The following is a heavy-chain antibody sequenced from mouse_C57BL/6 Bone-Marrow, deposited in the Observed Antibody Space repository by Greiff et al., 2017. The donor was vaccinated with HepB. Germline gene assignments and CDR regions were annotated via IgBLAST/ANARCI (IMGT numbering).Heavy chain of an antibody. CDR3: AQNRGYGSSYAWFAY. Sequence: VQLQQSGAELARPGASVKMSCKASGYTFTSYTMHWVKQRPGQGLEWIGYINPSSGYTKYNQKFKDKATLTADKSSSTAYMQLSSLTSEDSAVYYCAQNRGYGSSYAWFAYWGQGTLVTVSA. CDR1: GYTFTSYT. CDR2: INPSSGYT. V-gene: IGHV1-4*01. J-gene: IGHJ3*01. D-gene: IGHD1-1*01.